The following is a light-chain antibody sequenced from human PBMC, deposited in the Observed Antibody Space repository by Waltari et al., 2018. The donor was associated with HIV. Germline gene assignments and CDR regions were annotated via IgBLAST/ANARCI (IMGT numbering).Light chain of an antibody. CDR1: RSNIGRIT. CDR3: AAWDDSLNGRV. V-gene: IGLV1-44*01. Sequence: QSVLTLRPSASGTPRLLLTIPCSGSRSNIGRITLTSYQQLPGTAPKLLIYSISQRPSGVPDRFSGSKSGTSASLAISGLQSEDEADYYCAAWDDSLNGRVFGGGTKLTVL. CDR2: SIS. J-gene: IGLJ2*01.